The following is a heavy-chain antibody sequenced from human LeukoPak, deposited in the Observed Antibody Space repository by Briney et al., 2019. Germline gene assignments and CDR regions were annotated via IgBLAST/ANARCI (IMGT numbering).Heavy chain of an antibody. D-gene: IGHD3-3*01. CDR1: GYTFTGYY. V-gene: IGHV1-2*06. CDR2: INPNSGGT. J-gene: IGHJ4*02. Sequence: GASVKVSCKASGYTFTGYYMHWVRQAPGQGLEWMGRINPNSGGTNYAQKFQGRVTMTRDTSISTAYMELSRLRSDDTAVYYCARIEYDFWSGSPVYWGQGTLVTVSS. CDR3: ARIEYDFWSGSPVY.